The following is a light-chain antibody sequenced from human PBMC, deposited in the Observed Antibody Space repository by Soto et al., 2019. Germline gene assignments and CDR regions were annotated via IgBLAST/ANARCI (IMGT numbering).Light chain of an antibody. J-gene: IGKJ1*01. CDR2: GAS. V-gene: IGKV3-15*01. CDR3: QQYNNWPPWT. CDR1: QSVDIN. Sequence: EIVMTQSPATLSVSPGERVTLSCRASQSVDINLAWYQQKPGQAPRLLIYGASTRATGIPARFSGSGSGTEFTLTISRLQSEDFAVYYCQQYNNWPPWTFGQGTKVDIK.